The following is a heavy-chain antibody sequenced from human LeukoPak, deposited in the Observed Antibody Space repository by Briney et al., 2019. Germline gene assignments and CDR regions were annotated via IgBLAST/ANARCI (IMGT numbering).Heavy chain of an antibody. CDR2: IYHSGST. CDR1: GYSISSGYY. Sequence: SETLSLTCTVSGYSISSGYYWGWIRQPPGKGLEWIGSIYHSGSTYYNPSLKSRVTISVDTSKNQFSLKLSSVTAADTAVYYCARIYPSVVVPSPDNWFDPWGQGTLVTVSS. V-gene: IGHV4-38-2*02. D-gene: IGHD2-2*01. CDR3: ARIYPSVVVPSPDNWFDP. J-gene: IGHJ5*02.